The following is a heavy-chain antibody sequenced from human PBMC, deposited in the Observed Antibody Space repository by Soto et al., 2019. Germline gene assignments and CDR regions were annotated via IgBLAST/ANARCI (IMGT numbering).Heavy chain of an antibody. J-gene: IGHJ5*02. CDR1: GFTFSSYA. Sequence: GGSLRLSCAASGFTFSSYAMSWVRQAPGKGLEWVSAISGSGGSTYYADSVKGRFTISRDNSKNTLYLKLNSLRAGDTAVFYGAKDGLMVGDIVVVPAATSINWFDPWGQGTLVTVSS. CDR2: ISGSGGST. CDR3: AKDGLMVGDIVVVPAATSINWFDP. V-gene: IGHV3-23*01. D-gene: IGHD2-2*01.